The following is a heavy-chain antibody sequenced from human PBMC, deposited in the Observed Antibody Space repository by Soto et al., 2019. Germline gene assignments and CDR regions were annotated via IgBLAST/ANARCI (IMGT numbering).Heavy chain of an antibody. CDR1: GFTLSSYA. V-gene: IGHV3-30-3*01. D-gene: IGHD3-3*01. CDR2: ISYDGSNK. CDR3: ARDYDFWSGYYRASISSMDY. J-gene: IGHJ4*02. Sequence: QVQLVESGGGVVQPGRSLRLSCAASGFTLSSYAMHWVRQAPGKGLEWVAVISYDGSNKYYADSVKGRFTISRDNSKNTLYLQMNSLRAEDTAVYYCARDYDFWSGYYRASISSMDYWGQGTLVTVSS.